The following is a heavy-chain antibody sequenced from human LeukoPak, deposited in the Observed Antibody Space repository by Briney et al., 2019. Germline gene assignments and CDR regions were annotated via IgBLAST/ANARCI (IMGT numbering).Heavy chain of an antibody. V-gene: IGHV1-69*13. J-gene: IGHJ4*02. CDR2: IIPIFGTA. D-gene: IGHD3-10*01. Sequence: SVKVSCKASGGTFSSYAISWVRQAPGQGLEWMGGIIPIFGTANYAQKFQGRVTITADESTSTAYMELSSLRSEDTAVYYCARVRGQLGELSYHFDYWGQGTLVTVSS. CDR1: GGTFSSYA. CDR3: ARVRGQLGELSYHFDY.